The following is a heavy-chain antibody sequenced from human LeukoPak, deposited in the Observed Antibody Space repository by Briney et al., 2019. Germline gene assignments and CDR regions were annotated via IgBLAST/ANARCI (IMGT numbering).Heavy chain of an antibody. V-gene: IGHV4-59*01. Sequence: PSETLSLTCTVSGGSISSYYWSWIRQPPGKGLEWIGYIYYSGTTNYNPSLKSRVTISVDTSKNQFSLKLSSVTAADTAVYYCAREYRLDYSKNYGMDVWGQGTTVTVSS. D-gene: IGHD4-11*01. CDR3: AREYRLDYSKNYGMDV. J-gene: IGHJ6*02. CDR1: GGSISSYY. CDR2: IYYSGTT.